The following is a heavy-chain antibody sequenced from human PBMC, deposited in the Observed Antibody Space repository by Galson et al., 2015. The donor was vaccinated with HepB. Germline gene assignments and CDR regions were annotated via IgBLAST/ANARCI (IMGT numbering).Heavy chain of an antibody. V-gene: IGHV3-7*03. CDR1: GFTFNTFW. CDR3: ARVPIRGIWNFQQ. D-gene: IGHD3-10*01. J-gene: IGHJ1*01. Sequence: SLRLSCAASGFTFNTFWMTWVRQAPRKGLEWVANIKPDGSETFYVDSVKGRFTISRVNAKNSLYLRMDSLRAEDSAVYYCARVPIRGIWNFQQWGQGTLVTVSS. CDR2: IKPDGSET.